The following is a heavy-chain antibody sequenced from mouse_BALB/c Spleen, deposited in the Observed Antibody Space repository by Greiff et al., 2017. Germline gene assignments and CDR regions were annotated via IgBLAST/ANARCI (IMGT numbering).Heavy chain of an antibody. V-gene: IGHV1S135*01. CDR3: AKWSPVTVEEYYALDY. CDR1: GYAFTSYN. J-gene: IGHJ4*01. CDR2: INPYNGGT. Sequence: VQLQQSGPELVKPGASVKVSCKASGYAFTSYNMYWVKQSHGKSLEWIGDINPYNGGTSYNKKFKGKATLTVDKSSSTAYMQLNSLTSEDTADYYCAKWSPVTVEEYYALDYWGQGTSVTVSS. D-gene: IGHD1-1*01.